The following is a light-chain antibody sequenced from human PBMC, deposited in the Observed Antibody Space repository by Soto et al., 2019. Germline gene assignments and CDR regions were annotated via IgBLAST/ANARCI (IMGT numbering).Light chain of an antibody. CDR3: QKYGSSPIN. CDR1: QSVSSSY. V-gene: IGKV3-20*01. Sequence: EIVLTQSPGTLSLSPGERATLSCRASQSVSSSYLAWYQQKPGQAPRLLIYGASSRATGIPDRFSGSGSGTVFTLTISRLEPEDFAVYYCQKYGSSPINFGQGTRLEIK. CDR2: GAS. J-gene: IGKJ5*01.